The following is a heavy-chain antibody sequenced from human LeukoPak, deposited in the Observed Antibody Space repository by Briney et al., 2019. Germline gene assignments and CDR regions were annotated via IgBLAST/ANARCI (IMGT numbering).Heavy chain of an antibody. V-gene: IGHV4-30-4*08. CDR1: GGSISSGDFY. D-gene: IGHD2-2*01. CDR3: ARGSRGGYCSSTSCVYNWFDP. Sequence: SETLSLTCTVSGGSISSGDFYWSWIRQPPGKGLEWIGYIYHSGSTYYNPSLKSRLTMSMDTSKNQFSLKLSSVTAADTAVYYCARGSRGGYCSSTSCVYNWFDPWGQGTLVTVSS. J-gene: IGHJ5*02. CDR2: IYHSGST.